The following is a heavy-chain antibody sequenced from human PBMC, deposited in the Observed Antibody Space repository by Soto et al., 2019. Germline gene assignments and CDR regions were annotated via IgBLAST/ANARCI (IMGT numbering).Heavy chain of an antibody. Sequence: QVQLVQSGAEVKTPGASVRVSCKASGYTFTGYYIHWVREAPGQGLEWMGWINPQTGGTSYAQKFQDRVTLSRDTSINTAYLELTRVRFDDAAVYFCARERYQVISDGMDVWGQGTTVTVSS. CDR1: GYTFTGYY. CDR2: INPQTGGT. D-gene: IGHD2-2*01. J-gene: IGHJ6*02. V-gene: IGHV1-2*02. CDR3: ARERYQVISDGMDV.